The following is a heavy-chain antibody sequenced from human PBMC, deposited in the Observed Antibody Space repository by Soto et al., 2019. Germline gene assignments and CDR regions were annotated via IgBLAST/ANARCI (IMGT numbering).Heavy chain of an antibody. CDR3: ARGGAFIGLEY. J-gene: IGHJ4*02. D-gene: IGHD1-26*01. Sequence: PGGSLRLSCAVSGFIFSRYSMNWVRQAPGQGLEWVSSIGTSGSYIYDTDSVKGRFTISRDNTKDSLYLQMNSLRAEATPIYYGARGGAFIGLEYWGQGT. CDR1: GFIFSRYS. CDR2: IGTSGSYI. V-gene: IGHV3-21*01.